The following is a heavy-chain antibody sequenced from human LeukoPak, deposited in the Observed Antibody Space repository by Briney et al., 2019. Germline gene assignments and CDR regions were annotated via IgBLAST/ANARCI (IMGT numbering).Heavy chain of an antibody. D-gene: IGHD3-22*01. CDR1: GGAVSGNY. Sequence: PSETLSLTCNVSGGAVSGNYWSWVRQPPGKGLEWIGYIHYTGSTDYNPSLKSRVTMSIDTSKNQFSLRLSSVTAADTAMYYCARVGDSSGYAAFDSWGQGTLVTVSS. CDR2: IHYTGST. J-gene: IGHJ5*01. V-gene: IGHV4-59*02. CDR3: ARVGDSSGYAAFDS.